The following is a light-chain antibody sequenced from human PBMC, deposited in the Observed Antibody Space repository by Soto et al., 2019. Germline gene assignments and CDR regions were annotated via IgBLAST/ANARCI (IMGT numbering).Light chain of an antibody. CDR2: DAS. Sequence: DIQMTQSPSTLSASVGDRVTITCRASQSIGSWLAWYQHKPGKAPKLLIYDASNLETGVPSRFSGSGSGTDFTFTISSLQPEDIATYYCQQYDNLLLTFGGGTKVDI. V-gene: IGKV1-33*01. J-gene: IGKJ4*01. CDR1: QSIGSW. CDR3: QQYDNLLLT.